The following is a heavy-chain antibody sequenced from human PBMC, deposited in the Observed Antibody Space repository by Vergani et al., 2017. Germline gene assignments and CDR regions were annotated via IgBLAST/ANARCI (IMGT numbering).Heavy chain of an antibody. J-gene: IGHJ6*03. V-gene: IGHV3-30-3*01. Sequence: QVQLVESGGGVVHPGRSLRLSCAASGFTFSSYAMHWVRQAPGKGLEWVAVISYDGSNKYYADSVKGRFTISRDNSKNTLYLQMNSLRAEDTAVYYCARDRGYCSSTSCSNPYYYYYMDVWGKGTTVTVSS. D-gene: IGHD2-2*01. CDR2: ISYDGSNK. CDR1: GFTFSSYA. CDR3: ARDRGYCSSTSCSNPYYYYYMDV.